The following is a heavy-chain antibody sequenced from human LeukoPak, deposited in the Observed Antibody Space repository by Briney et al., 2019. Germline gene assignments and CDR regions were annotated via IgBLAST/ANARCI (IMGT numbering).Heavy chain of an antibody. Sequence: SQTLSLTCTVSGGSISSGGYYWSWIRQHPGKGLEWIGYIYYSGSTYYNPSLKSRVTIAVDTSKNPFSRKLSSVTAADTAVYYWARAPRIVVVPAAIGGWFDPWGQGTLVTVSS. CDR1: GGSISSGGYY. V-gene: IGHV4-31*03. CDR3: ARAPRIVVVPAAIGGWFDP. D-gene: IGHD2-2*01. J-gene: IGHJ5*02. CDR2: IYYSGST.